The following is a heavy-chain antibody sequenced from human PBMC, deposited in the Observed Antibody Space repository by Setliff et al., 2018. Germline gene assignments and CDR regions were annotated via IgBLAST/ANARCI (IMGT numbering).Heavy chain of an antibody. J-gene: IGHJ6*03. CDR3: ARHKSNGSGSYPSLYMDV. V-gene: IGHV4-39*01. Sequence: KPSETLSLTCRVSGGSISSGNYYWGLIRQPPGKGLEWVATIYYSGSTYSNPSLKSRLIISVDAPDNQFSVKLSSVTAADTAVYYCARHKSNGSGSYPSLYMDVWGKGIKVTVSS. D-gene: IGHD3-10*01. CDR2: IYYSGST. CDR1: GGSISSGNYY.